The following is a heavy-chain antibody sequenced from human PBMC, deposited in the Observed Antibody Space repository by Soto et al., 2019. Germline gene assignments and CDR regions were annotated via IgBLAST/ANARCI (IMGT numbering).Heavy chain of an antibody. CDR1: GGSISSYY. V-gene: IGHV4-59*01. Sequence: SETLSLTCTVSGGSISSYYWSWIRQPPGKGLEWIGYIYYSGSTNYNPSLKSRVTISVDTSKNQFSLKLSSVTAADTAVYYCARERRTTGSERRGRKYSYTDVWGKGTTVTVSS. J-gene: IGHJ6*03. CDR2: IYYSGST. D-gene: IGHD1-1*01. CDR3: ARERRTTGSERRGRKYSYTDV.